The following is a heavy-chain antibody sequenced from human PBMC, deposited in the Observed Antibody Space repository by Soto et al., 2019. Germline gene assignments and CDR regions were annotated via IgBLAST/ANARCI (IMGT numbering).Heavy chain of an antibody. CDR1: GFTFSTFG. V-gene: IGHV3-23*01. CDR3: AKPLTTGYYLPFDY. D-gene: IGHD3-9*01. Sequence: PGGSLRLSCAASGFTFSTFGVAWVRQAPGKGLEWVSGISGSGGRTYYAEIVKGRFTISRDDSKNTLYLQMNSLRAEDTAVYYCAKPLTTGYYLPFDYWGQGTLVTVSS. J-gene: IGHJ4*02. CDR2: ISGSGGRT.